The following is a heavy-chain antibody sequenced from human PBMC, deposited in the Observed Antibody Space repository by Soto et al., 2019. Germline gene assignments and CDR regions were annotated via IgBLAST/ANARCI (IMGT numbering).Heavy chain of an antibody. CDR3: ARAAAYSSSWYPGWWFDP. CDR2: IYYSGST. D-gene: IGHD6-13*01. CDR1: GGSISSYY. J-gene: IGHJ5*02. V-gene: IGHV4-59*01. Sequence: QVQLQESGPGLVKPSETLSLTCTVSGGSISSYYWSWIRQPPGKGLEWIGYIYYSGSTNYNPSLKSRVTISVDTSKNQFSLKLSSVTAADTAVYYCARAAAYSSSWYPGWWFDPWGQGTLVTVSS.